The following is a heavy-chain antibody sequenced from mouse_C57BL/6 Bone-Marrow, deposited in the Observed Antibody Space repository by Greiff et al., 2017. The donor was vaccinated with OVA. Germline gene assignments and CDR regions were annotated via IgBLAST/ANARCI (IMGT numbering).Heavy chain of an antibody. CDR3: TSYGSSHYYAIDY. D-gene: IGHD1-1*01. CDR2: IYPGNSDT. V-gene: IGHV1-5*01. J-gene: IGHJ4*01. CDR1: GYTFTSYW. Sequence: EVQLQQSGTVLARPGASVKMSCKTSGYTFTSYWMHWVKQRPGQGLEWIGAIYPGNSDTSYNQKFKGKAKLTAVTAASTAYMELSSLTNEDSAVYYCTSYGSSHYYAIDYWGQGTSVTVSS.